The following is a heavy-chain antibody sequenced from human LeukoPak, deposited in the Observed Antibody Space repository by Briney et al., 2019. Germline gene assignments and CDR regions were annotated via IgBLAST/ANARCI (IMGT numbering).Heavy chain of an antibody. CDR3: ATAWRYYDSSGHDAFDI. D-gene: IGHD3-22*01. CDR1: GFTFTNNY. J-gene: IGHJ3*02. V-gene: IGHV3-64*01. CDR2: ISSNGGST. Sequence: GGSLRLSCAASGFTFTNNYMSWVRQAPGKGLEYVSAISSNGGSTYYANSVKGRFTISRDNSKNTLYLQMGSLRPEDMAVYYCATAWRYYDSSGHDAFDIWGQGTMVTVSS.